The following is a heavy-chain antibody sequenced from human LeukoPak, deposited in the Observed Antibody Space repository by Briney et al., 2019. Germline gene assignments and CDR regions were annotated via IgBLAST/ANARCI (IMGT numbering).Heavy chain of an antibody. Sequence: SETLSLTCTVSGGSISSGDYYWSWIRQPPGKGLEWIGYIYYGGSTYYNPSLKSRVTISVDTSKNQFSLKLSSVTAADTAVYYCARVSHYDSSGYYYFDYWGQGTLVTVSS. CDR1: GGSISSGDYY. D-gene: IGHD3-22*01. J-gene: IGHJ4*02. V-gene: IGHV4-30-4*08. CDR3: ARVSHYDSSGYYYFDY. CDR2: IYYGGST.